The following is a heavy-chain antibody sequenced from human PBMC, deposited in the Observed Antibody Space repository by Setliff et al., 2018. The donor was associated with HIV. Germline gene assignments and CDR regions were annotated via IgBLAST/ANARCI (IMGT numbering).Heavy chain of an antibody. CDR1: GGSISSTY. J-gene: IGHJ5*02. CDR2: IYYTGTT. CDR3: ARDRNVWERTDQNGWFDP. D-gene: IGHD1-26*01. V-gene: IGHV4-59*12. Sequence: TLSLTCTVSGGSISSTYWSWIRQPPGKGLEWIGYIYYTGTTDYSPSFKSRVTISLDTSKNQFSLKLSSVTAADTAVFYCARDRNVWERTDQNGWFDPWGQGTLVTVSS.